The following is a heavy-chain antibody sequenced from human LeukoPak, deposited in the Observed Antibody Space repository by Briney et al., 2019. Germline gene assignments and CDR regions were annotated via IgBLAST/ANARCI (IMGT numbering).Heavy chain of an antibody. Sequence: SETLSLTCAVYGGSFSGYYWSWTRQPPGKGLEWIGEINHSGSTNYNPSLKSRVTISVDTSKNQFSLKLSSVTAADTAVYYCARNRRYWGQGTLVTVSS. CDR2: INHSGST. V-gene: IGHV4-34*01. CDR3: ARNRRY. CDR1: GGSFSGYY. J-gene: IGHJ4*02.